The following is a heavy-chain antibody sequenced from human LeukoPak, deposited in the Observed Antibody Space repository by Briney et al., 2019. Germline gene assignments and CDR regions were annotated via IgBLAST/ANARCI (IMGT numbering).Heavy chain of an antibody. CDR3: ARVTAARLFDY. J-gene: IGHJ4*02. Sequence: SETLSLTCTVSGGSISSYYWSWIRQHPGKGLEWIGYIYYSGSTYYNPSLKSRVTISVDTSKNQFSLKLSSVTAADTAVYYCARVTAARLFDYWGQGTLVTVSS. CDR2: IYYSGST. CDR1: GGSISSYY. D-gene: IGHD6-6*01. V-gene: IGHV4-59*06.